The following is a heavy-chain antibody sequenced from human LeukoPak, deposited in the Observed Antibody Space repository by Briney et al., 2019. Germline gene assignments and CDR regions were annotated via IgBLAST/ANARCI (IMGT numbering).Heavy chain of an antibody. Sequence: GGSLRLSCAASGFTFSSYGMHWVRQAPGKGLEWVAVISYDGSNKYYADSVKGRFTISRDNSKNTLYLQMNSLRTEDTAVYYCAALHTGTFVDYWGQGTLVTVSS. CDR1: GFTFSSYG. CDR3: AALHTGTFVDY. D-gene: IGHD4-17*01. V-gene: IGHV3-30*03. CDR2: ISYDGSNK. J-gene: IGHJ4*02.